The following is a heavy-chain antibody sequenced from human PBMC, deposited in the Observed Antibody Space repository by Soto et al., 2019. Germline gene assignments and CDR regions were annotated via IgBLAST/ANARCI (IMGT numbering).Heavy chain of an antibody. CDR2: ISGSGEST. D-gene: IGHD3-22*01. Sequence: EVQLLESGGGLVQPGGSLRLSCAASGFTFSSYAMTWVRQAPGEGLQWVSSISGSGESTFHADSVKGRFTISRDNSKNTLTLQMNSLRAEDTAIYYCAKYSSYWDEDYWGQGTLAPVSS. CDR3: AKYSSYWDEDY. J-gene: IGHJ4*02. V-gene: IGHV3-23*01. CDR1: GFTFSSYA.